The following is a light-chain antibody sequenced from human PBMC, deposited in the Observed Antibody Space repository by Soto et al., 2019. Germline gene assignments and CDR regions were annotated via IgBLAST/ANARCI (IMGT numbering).Light chain of an antibody. CDR2: EVS. Sequence: QSVLTQPVSVSGSPGQSITISCTGTNSDVGGYNYVSWYQQHPGKAPKLMIYEVSDRPSGVSNRFSGSKSGNTASLTISGLQAEDEADYYCSSYTSSSTRVFGGGTKVTVL. V-gene: IGLV2-14*01. CDR3: SSYTSSSTRV. CDR1: NSDVGGYNY. J-gene: IGLJ3*02.